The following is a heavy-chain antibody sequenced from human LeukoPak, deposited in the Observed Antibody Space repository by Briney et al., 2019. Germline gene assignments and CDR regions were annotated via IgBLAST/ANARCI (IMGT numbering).Heavy chain of an antibody. D-gene: IGHD3-10*01. CDR3: ARDGDGGWFDP. Sequence: SETLSLTCTVSGGSISSYYWSWIRQPPGKGLEWIGYIYYSGSTNYNPSLKSRVTMSVDTSKNQFSLKLSSVTAADTAVYSCARDGDGGWFDPWGQGTLVTVSS. J-gene: IGHJ5*02. V-gene: IGHV4-59*12. CDR2: IYYSGST. CDR1: GGSISSYY.